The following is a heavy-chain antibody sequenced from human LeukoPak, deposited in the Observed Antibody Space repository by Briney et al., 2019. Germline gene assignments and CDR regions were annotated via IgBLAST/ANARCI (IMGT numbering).Heavy chain of an antibody. J-gene: IGHJ5*02. CDR1: GGSISSGDYY. CDR2: IYYSGST. V-gene: IGHV4-30-4*01. CDR3: ARDRPQGDCSSPCGFDP. Sequence: PSETLSLTCTVSGGSISSGDYYWSWIRQPPGKGLEWIGYIYYSGSTYYSPSLKSRVTISVDTSKNQFSLKLSSVTAAGTAVYYCARDRPQGDCSSPCGFDPWGQGTLVTVSS. D-gene: IGHD2-2*01.